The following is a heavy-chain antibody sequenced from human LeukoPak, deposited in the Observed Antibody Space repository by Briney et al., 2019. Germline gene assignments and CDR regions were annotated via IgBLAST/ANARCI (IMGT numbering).Heavy chain of an antibody. CDR2: INPSGGST. D-gene: IGHD3-22*01. V-gene: IGHV1-46*01. Sequence: ASVKVSCKASGYTFTSYYMHWVRQAPGQGLERMGRINPSGGSTTYSQNFQGRVTMTRDTSTSTVYMEVSSLRSEDTAVYYCVRVESSGYHPFDSWGQGTLVTVSS. CDR1: GYTFTSYY. J-gene: IGHJ4*02. CDR3: VRVESSGYHPFDS.